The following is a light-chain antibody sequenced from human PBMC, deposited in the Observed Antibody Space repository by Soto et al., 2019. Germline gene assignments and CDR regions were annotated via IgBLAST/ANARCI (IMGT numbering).Light chain of an antibody. J-gene: IGKJ4*01. V-gene: IGKV3-15*01. CDR2: GAS. Sequence: EIVMTQSPETLSVSPGEGATLSCRVSQSIRSNLAWYQQRPGQAPRLLMYGASTTADSIPARFSGSASGTDFPLTFSSLEPEDFAVYYCEYYGTSITFGGGTKVDI. CDR1: QSIRSN. CDR3: EYYGTSIT.